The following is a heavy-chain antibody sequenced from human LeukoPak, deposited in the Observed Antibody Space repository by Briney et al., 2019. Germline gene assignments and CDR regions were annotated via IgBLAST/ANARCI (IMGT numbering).Heavy chain of an antibody. V-gene: IGHV5-51*01. CDR3: ARPRAYYYDSSGYYEV. D-gene: IGHD3-22*01. CDR1: GYSFTSYR. J-gene: IGHJ4*02. CDR2: IYPGDSDT. Sequence: GESLKISCKGSGYSFTSYRIGWVRQMPGKGLEWMGIIYPGDSDTRYSPSFQGQVTISADKSISTAYLQWSSLKASDTAMYYCARPRAYYYDSSGYYEVWGQGTLVTVSS.